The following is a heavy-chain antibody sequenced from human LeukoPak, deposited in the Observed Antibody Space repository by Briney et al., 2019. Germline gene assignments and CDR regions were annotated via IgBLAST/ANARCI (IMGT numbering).Heavy chain of an antibody. J-gene: IGHJ4*02. CDR2: INPNSGGT. V-gene: IGHV1-2*06. CDR1: GYTFTGYY. D-gene: IGHD3-22*01. CDR3: ARGNYYDSSGYSLPFDY. Sequence: ASVKVSCKASGYTFTGYYMHWVRRAPGQGLEWMGRINPNSGGTNYAQKFQGRVTMTRDTSISTAYMELSRLRSDDTAVYYCARGNYYDSSGYSLPFDYWGQGTLVTVSS.